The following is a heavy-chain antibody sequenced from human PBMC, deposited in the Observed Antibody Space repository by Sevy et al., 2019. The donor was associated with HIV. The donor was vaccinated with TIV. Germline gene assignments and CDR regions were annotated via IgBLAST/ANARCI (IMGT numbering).Heavy chain of an antibody. J-gene: IGHJ6*02. CDR3: ASDGAGEMATIDIYYYYGMDV. D-gene: IGHD5-12*01. CDR1: GFTFSSYW. V-gene: IGHV3-74*01. CDR2: INSDGSST. Sequence: GGSLRLSCAASGFTFSSYWMHWVRQAPGKGLVWVSRINSDGSSTSYADSVKGRFTFSRDNAKNTLYLQMKSLRAEDTAVYYCASDGAGEMATIDIYYYYGMDVWGQGTTVTVSS.